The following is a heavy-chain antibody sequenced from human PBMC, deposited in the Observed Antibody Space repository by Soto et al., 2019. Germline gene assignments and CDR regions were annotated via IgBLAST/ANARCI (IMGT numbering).Heavy chain of an antibody. V-gene: IGHV3-30-3*01. CDR1: GFTFSSYA. J-gene: IGHJ2*01. CDR3: ARDRGATLLDWYFDL. Sequence: QVQLVESGGGVVQPVRSLRLSCAASGFTFSSYAMHWVRQAPGKGLEWVAVISYDGSNKYYADSVKGRFTITRDNSKNTLYLQMNSLRAEDTAVYYCARDRGATLLDWYFDLWGRGTLVTVSS. D-gene: IGHD1-26*01. CDR2: ISYDGSNK.